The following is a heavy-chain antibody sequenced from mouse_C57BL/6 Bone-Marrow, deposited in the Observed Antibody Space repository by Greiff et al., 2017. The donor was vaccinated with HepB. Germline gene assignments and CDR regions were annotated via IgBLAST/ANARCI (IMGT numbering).Heavy chain of an antibody. CDR2: ISSGGSYT. CDR3: ARQVLPYFDY. V-gene: IGHV5-6*02. Sequence: DVKLVESGGDLVKPGGSLKLSCAASGFTFSSYGMSWVRQTPDKRLEWVATISSGGSYTYYPDSVKGRFTISRDNAKNTLYLQMSSLKSEDTAMYYCARQVLPYFDYWGQGTTLTVSS. J-gene: IGHJ2*01. CDR1: GFTFSSYG. D-gene: IGHD1-1*01.